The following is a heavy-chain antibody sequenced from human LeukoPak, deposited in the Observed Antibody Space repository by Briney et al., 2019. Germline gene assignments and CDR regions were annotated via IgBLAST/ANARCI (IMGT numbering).Heavy chain of an antibody. Sequence: SVKVSCKASGGTFSSYAISWVRQAPGQGLEWMGGIIPIFGTANYAQKLQGRVTMTTDTSTSTAYMELRSLRSDDTAVYYCARAYDIAAAGTADYWGQGTLVTVSS. CDR2: IIPIFGTA. J-gene: IGHJ4*02. CDR3: ARAYDIAAAGTADY. CDR1: GGTFSSYA. D-gene: IGHD6-13*01. V-gene: IGHV1-69*05.